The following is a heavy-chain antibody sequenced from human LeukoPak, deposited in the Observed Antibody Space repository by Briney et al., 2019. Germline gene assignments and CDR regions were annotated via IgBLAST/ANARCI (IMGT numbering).Heavy chain of an antibody. CDR3: ATGKERPEGWAY. V-gene: IGHV1-24*01. CDR2: FDPEDGET. CDR1: VYTLTELS. D-gene: IGHD1-1*01. J-gene: IGHJ4*02. Sequence: GASVKVSCKVSVYTLTELSMHWGRQAPGKGLEWMGGFDPEDGETIYAQKFQGRVTMTEDTSTDIAYTELSSLRSEDTAVYYCATGKERPEGWAYWGQGTLVTVSS.